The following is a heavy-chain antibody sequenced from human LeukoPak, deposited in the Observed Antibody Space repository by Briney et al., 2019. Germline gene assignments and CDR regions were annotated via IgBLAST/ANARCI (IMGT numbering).Heavy chain of an antibody. CDR1: GFTFSSYG. D-gene: IGHD1-1*01. CDR2: IWYDGSNK. Sequence: GGSLRLSCAASGFTFSSYGMHWVRQAPGKGLEWVAVIWYDGSNKYYADSVKGRFTISRDNSKNTLYLQMNSLRAEDTAVYYCARSGREATEIDYWGQGTLVTVSS. V-gene: IGHV3-33*01. CDR3: ARSGREATEIDY. J-gene: IGHJ4*02.